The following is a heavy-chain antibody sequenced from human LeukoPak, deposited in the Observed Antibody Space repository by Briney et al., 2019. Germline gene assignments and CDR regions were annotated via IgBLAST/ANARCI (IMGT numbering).Heavy chain of an antibody. V-gene: IGHV4-59*01. CDR2: IYYSGST. CDR1: GGSISSYY. D-gene: IGHD2-2*01. CDR3: ARWGRYSSSPIDY. Sequence: PSETLSLTCTVSGGSISSYYWSWIRQPPGKGLEWIGYIYYSGSTNYNPSLKSRVTISVDTSKNQFSLKLSSVTAADTAVYYCARWGRYSSSPIDYWGQGTLVTVSS. J-gene: IGHJ4*02.